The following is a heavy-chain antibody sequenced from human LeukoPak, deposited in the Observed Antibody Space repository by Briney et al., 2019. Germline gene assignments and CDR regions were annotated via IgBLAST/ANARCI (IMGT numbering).Heavy chain of an antibody. J-gene: IGHJ4*02. CDR1: GFTFSSYG. CDR2: IRYDGSNK. CDR3: ATEDGIRYFDWSFDY. Sequence: GGSLRLSCAASGFTFSSYGMHWVRQAPGKGLEWVAFIRYDGSNKYYADSVKGRFTISRDNSKNTLYLQMNSLRAEDTAVYYCATEDGIRYFDWSFDYWGQGTLVTVSS. V-gene: IGHV3-30*02. D-gene: IGHD3-9*01.